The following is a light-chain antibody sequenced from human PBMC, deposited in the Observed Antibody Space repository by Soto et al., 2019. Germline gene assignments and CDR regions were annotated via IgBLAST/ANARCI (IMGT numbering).Light chain of an antibody. CDR3: AAWDDSLSGWV. Sequence: QSVLTQPPSASGTPGQRATISCSGSSSNIGNNYVYWYQQVPGTAPKLLMYKSNQRPSGVPDRFSGSKSGTSASLAISGLRSEDEADYYCAAWDDSLSGWVFGGGTKLTVL. J-gene: IGLJ3*02. CDR2: KSN. V-gene: IGLV1-47*01. CDR1: SSNIGNNY.